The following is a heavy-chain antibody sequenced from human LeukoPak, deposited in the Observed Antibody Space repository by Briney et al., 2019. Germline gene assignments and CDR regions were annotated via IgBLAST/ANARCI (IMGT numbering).Heavy chain of an antibody. D-gene: IGHD4-17*01. V-gene: IGHV3-15*01. CDR3: TTGYDTVTYYYYYYYMDV. Sequence: GGSLRLSCAASGFTFSNAWMSWVRQAPGKGLEWVGRIKSKTDGGTTDYAAPVKGRFTISRDDSKNTLYLQMNSLKTEDTAVYYCTTGYDTVTYYYYYYYMDVWGKGTTVTVSS. CDR1: GFTFSNAW. CDR2: IKSKTDGGTT. J-gene: IGHJ6*03.